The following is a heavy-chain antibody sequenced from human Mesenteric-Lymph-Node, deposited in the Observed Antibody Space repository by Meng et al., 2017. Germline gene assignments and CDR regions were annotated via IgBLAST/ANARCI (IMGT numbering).Heavy chain of an antibody. CDR3: ARGGSAVAGWYFDL. CDR2: VFFSGNT. Sequence: LRLSCTVSGGSISSDSNYWSWIRQPAGKGLEWIGRVFFSGNTNYKPSLKSRVTISLDTSKNQFSLKLSSVTAADTAVYFCARGGSAVAGWYFDLWGRGTLVTVSS. CDR1: GGSISSDSNY. D-gene: IGHD3-16*01. J-gene: IGHJ2*01. V-gene: IGHV4-61*02.